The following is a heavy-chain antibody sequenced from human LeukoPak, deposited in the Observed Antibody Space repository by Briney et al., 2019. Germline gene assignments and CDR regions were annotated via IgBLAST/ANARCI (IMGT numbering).Heavy chain of an antibody. J-gene: IGHJ4*02. CDR2: ISSSSSYI. CDR3: ARDRAYSSSRYYFDY. V-gene: IGHV3-21*01. D-gene: IGHD6-13*01. Sequence: PGGSLRLSCAASGFTFSSYAMSWVRQAPGKGLEWVSSISSSSSYIYYADSVKGRFTISRDNAKNSLYLQMNSLRAEDTAVYYCARDRAYSSSRYYFDYWGQGTLVTVSS. CDR1: GFTFSSYA.